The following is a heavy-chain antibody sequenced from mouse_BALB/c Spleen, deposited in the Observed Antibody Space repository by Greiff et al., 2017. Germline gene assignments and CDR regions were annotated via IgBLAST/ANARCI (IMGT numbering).Heavy chain of an antibody. V-gene: IGHV5-12-1*01. D-gene: IGHD1-1*02. Sequence: DVMLVESGGGLVKPGGSLKLSCAASGFAFSSYDMSWVRQTPEKRLEWVAYISSGGGSTYYPDTVKGRFTISRDNAKNTLYLQMSSLKSEDTAMYYCARGGLHWYFDVWGAGTTVTVSS. CDR3: ARGGLHWYFDV. CDR1: GFAFSSYD. CDR2: ISSGGGST. J-gene: IGHJ1*01.